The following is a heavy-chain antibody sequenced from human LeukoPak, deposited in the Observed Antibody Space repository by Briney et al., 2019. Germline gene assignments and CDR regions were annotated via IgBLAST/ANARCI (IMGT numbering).Heavy chain of an antibody. CDR3: ASLHYDSSGYEAWYFDL. J-gene: IGHJ2*01. D-gene: IGHD3-22*01. V-gene: IGHV3-72*01. CDR1: GFTFSDHY. CDR2: TRNKANSYTT. Sequence: TGGSLRLSCAASGFTFSDHYMDWVRQAPGKGLEWVGRTRNKANSYTTEYAASVKGRFTISRDDSKNSLYLQMNSLKTEDTAVYYCASLHYDSSGYEAWYFDLWGRGTLVTVSS.